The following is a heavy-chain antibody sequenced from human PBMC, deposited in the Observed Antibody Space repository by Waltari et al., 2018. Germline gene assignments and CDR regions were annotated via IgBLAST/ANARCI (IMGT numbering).Heavy chain of an antibody. Sequence: QVQLVQSGAEVKRPGASVKVSCKASGYTFTSYDINWVRQATGQGLEGMRWMSPKSGYTAYAQKFQGRVTITRDTSIRTAYMELSSLTSEDTAVYYCARGFRGHDAFDIWGQGTMVTVSS. V-gene: IGHV1-8*01. D-gene: IGHD3-10*01. CDR2: MSPKSGYT. CDR3: ARGFRGHDAFDI. CDR1: GYTFTSYD. J-gene: IGHJ3*02.